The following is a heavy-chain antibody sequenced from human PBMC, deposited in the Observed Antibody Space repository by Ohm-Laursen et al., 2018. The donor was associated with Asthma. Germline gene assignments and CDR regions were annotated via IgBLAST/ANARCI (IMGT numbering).Heavy chain of an antibody. CDR1: GGTFSSYA. D-gene: IGHD4-17*01. CDR3: ARDVDYGDFQDSANWFDP. CDR2: IIPIFGTA. Sequence: SVKVSCKASGGTFSSYAISWVRQAPGQGLEWMGGIIPIFGTANYAQKFQGRVTITADESTSTAYMELSSLRSDDTAVYYCARDVDYGDFQDSANWFDPWGQGTLVTVSS. V-gene: IGHV1-69*13. J-gene: IGHJ5*02.